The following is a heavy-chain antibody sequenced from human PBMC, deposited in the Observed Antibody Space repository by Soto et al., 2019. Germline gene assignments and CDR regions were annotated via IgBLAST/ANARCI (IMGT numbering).Heavy chain of an antibody. V-gene: IGHV3-30*18. CDR3: AKAQQWLVSPQNWFDP. J-gene: IGHJ5*02. CDR1: GFTFSSYG. D-gene: IGHD6-19*01. CDR2: ISYDGSNK. Sequence: GGSLRLSCAASGFTFSSYGMHWVRQAPGKGLEWVAVISYDGSNKNYADSVKGRFTISRDNSKNTQYLQMNSLRAEDTAVYYCAKAQQWLVSPQNWFDPWGQGTLVTVSS.